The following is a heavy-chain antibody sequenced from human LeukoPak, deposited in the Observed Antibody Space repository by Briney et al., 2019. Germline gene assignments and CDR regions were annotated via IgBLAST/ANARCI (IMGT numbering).Heavy chain of an antibody. CDR2: IRSKIYGGTP. CDR1: VFTFGDYA. CDR3: TRDQTPYY. Sequence: GGSLRLACTASVFTFGDYAMGWVRQAPEKGLEWVGFIRSKIYGGTPEYAASVKGRFTISRDDSKGIAYLQMNSLKTEDTAVYYCTRDQTPYYWGQGTLVTVSS. V-gene: IGHV3-49*04. J-gene: IGHJ4*02.